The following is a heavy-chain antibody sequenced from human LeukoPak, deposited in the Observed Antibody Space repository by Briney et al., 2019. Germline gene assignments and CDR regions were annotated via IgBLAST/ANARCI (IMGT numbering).Heavy chain of an antibody. D-gene: IGHD4-17*01. Sequence: SETLSLTCTVSGGSISSSSYYWGWIRQPPGKGLEWIGSIYYSGSTYCNPSLKSRVTISVDTSKNQFSLNLSSVTAADTAVYYCARLATVPSGGFDYWGQGTLVTVSS. CDR1: GGSISSSSYY. CDR3: ARLATVPSGGFDY. J-gene: IGHJ4*02. CDR2: IYYSGST. V-gene: IGHV4-39*01.